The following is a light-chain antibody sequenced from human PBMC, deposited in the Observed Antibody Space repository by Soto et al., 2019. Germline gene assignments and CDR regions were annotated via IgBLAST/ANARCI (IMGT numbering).Light chain of an antibody. V-gene: IGKV1-5*01. CDR1: QSVSNW. CDR3: QQYNGGWT. Sequence: DDQMTQSSSTLSASVGDRVTITCRASQSVSNWLAWYQQKPGKAPKLLIFHASSLESGVPSRFSGSGSGTEFILTISSLQPDDFATYYCQQYNGGWTCGQGTKVDIK. CDR2: HAS. J-gene: IGKJ1*01.